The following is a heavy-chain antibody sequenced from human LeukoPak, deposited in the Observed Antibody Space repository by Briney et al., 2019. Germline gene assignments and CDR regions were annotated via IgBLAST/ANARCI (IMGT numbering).Heavy chain of an antibody. D-gene: IGHD6-13*01. Sequence: PSETLSLTCAVYGGSFSGYYWSWIRQPPGKGLECMGYIYYSGTTNYNPPLKSRVTISVDTSKNQFSLKLSSVTAADTAVYYCARHGGYSSPYLHWGQGTLVTVSS. J-gene: IGHJ1*01. CDR2: IYYSGTT. V-gene: IGHV4-59*08. CDR1: GGSFSGYY. CDR3: ARHGGYSSPYLH.